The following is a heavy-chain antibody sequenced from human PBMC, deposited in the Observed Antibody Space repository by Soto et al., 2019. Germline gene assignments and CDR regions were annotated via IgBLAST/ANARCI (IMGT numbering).Heavy chain of an antibody. CDR2: MDSDGSTT. CDR1: GFTFGKYW. J-gene: IGHJ4*02. Sequence: EVQLVESGGGLVQPGGSLRLSCAASGFTFGKYWMHWVRQAPGKGLEWVSRMDSDGSTTNYADSVKGRFTVSRDNAKNTLFLQMNSLRGGDTAIYYCATVEVDYWGPGTLVTVSS. CDR3: ATVEVDY. V-gene: IGHV3-74*01.